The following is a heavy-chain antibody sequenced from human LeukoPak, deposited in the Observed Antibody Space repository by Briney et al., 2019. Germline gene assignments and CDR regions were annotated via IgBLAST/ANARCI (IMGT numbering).Heavy chain of an antibody. J-gene: IGHJ3*02. Sequence: PSETLSPTCTVSGGSISSYYWSWIRQPPGKGLEWIGYIYYSGSTNYNPSLKSRVTISVDTSKNQFSLKLSSVTAADTAVYYCARRIQLWNHDAFDIWGQGTMVTVSS. CDR3: ARRIQLWNHDAFDI. D-gene: IGHD5-18*01. CDR2: IYYSGST. CDR1: GGSISSYY. V-gene: IGHV4-59*08.